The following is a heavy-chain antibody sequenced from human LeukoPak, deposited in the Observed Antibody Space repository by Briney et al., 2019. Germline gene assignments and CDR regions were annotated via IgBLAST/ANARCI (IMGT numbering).Heavy chain of an antibody. V-gene: IGHV4-59*01. CDR3: ARDFGPRAAAHRYYGMDV. D-gene: IGHD6-25*01. Sequence: SSETLSLTCTVSGGSISSYYWSWIRQPPGKGLKWIGYIYYSGSTNYNPSLKSRVTISVDTSKNQFSLILSSVTAADTAVYYCARDFGPRAAAHRYYGMDVWGQGTPVTVSS. CDR2: IYYSGST. J-gene: IGHJ6*02. CDR1: GGSISSYY.